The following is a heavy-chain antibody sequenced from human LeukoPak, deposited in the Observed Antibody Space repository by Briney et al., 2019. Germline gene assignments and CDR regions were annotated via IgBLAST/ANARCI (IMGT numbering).Heavy chain of an antibody. Sequence: SETLSLTCTVSGGSVNNNYWGWSRQPPGKGLEWVGYIYSSGSTTNNPSLESRLTISIDTSKNHFSLKLSSVTAADTAAYYCAKRAVTTAGDLWFDPWGQGTLVTVSS. D-gene: IGHD2-21*01. J-gene: IGHJ5*02. CDR2: IYSSGST. CDR1: GGSVNNNY. CDR3: AKRAVTTAGDLWFDP. V-gene: IGHV4-59*08.